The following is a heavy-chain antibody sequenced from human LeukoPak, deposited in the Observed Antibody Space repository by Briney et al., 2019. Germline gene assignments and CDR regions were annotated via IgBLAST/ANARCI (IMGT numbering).Heavy chain of an antibody. CDR3: ARYLPPPHIVATILSYYYYGMDV. CDR1: GYTFTYCS. CDR2: ITLYNGNI. V-gene: IGHV1-68*02. Sequence: VASVKVSCKASGYTFTYCSLHWLQQAPGQGLERMRWITLYNGNINYAKKFQSRVTITRDMFLRTAYIELSSLRSEDSAVYYWARYLPPPHIVATILSYYYYGMDVWGKGTTVTVSS. J-gene: IGHJ6*04. D-gene: IGHD5-12*01.